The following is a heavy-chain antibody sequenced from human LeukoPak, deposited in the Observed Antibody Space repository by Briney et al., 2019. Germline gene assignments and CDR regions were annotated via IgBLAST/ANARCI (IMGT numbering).Heavy chain of an antibody. CDR2: ISYDGSNK. CDR1: GFTFSSYG. Sequence: GGSLRLSCAASGFTFSSYGMNWVRQAPGKGLEWVAVISYDGSNKYYADSVKGRFTISRDNSKNTLYLQMNSLRAEDTAVYYCARDPRTHGDSFDYWGQGTLVTVSS. D-gene: IGHD4-17*01. V-gene: IGHV3-30*03. CDR3: ARDPRTHGDSFDY. J-gene: IGHJ4*02.